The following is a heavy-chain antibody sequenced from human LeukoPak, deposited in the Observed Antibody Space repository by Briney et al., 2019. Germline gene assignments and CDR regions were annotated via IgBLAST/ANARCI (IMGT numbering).Heavy chain of an antibody. CDR2: ISPYNGNT. CDR1: GYTFTSYG. J-gene: IGHJ5*02. Sequence: ASVKVSCKASGYTFTSYGINWVRQAPGQGLEWMGWISPYNGNTNYLQKIQGRVTMTIDTSTNTAYTELRSLRSDDTAFYYCARGSSNRGDNWLDPWGQGALVTVSS. V-gene: IGHV1-18*04. CDR3: ARGSSNRGDNWLDP. D-gene: IGHD2-2*01.